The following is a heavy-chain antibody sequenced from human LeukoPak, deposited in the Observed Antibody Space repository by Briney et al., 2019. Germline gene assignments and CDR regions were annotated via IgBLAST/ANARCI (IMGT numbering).Heavy chain of an antibody. V-gene: IGHV1-8*02. CDR1: GYTFTGYY. J-gene: IGHJ1*01. Sequence: ASVEVSCKASGYTFTGYYMHWVRQAPGQGLEWMGWMNPNSGNTGYAQKFQGRVTMTRNTSISTAYMELSSLRSEDTAVYYCARGGPVAATHKYFQHWGQGTLVTVSS. CDR2: MNPNSGNT. D-gene: IGHD6-19*01. CDR3: ARGGPVAATHKYFQH.